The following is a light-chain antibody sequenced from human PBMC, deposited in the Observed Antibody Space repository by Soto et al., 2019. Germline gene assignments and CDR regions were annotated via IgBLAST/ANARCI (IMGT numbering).Light chain of an antibody. CDR2: LGS. CDR1: QSLLHSNGYNY. Sequence: DIAMTQSPLSLPVTPGEPASISCRSSQSLLHSNGYNYVDWYLQKPGQSPQLLIYLGSNRASGVTDRFSGSGSGTDFTLKISRVEAEDVGGYYCMPALQTAPGTFDGGTKVEIK. J-gene: IGKJ4*01. V-gene: IGKV2-28*01. CDR3: MPALQTAPGT.